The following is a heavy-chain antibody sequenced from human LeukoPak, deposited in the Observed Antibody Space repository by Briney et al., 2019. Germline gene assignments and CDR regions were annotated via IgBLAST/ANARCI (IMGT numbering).Heavy chain of an antibody. CDR3: ARGPRTSHGPYYFDY. J-gene: IGHJ4*02. CDR2: IYYSGST. D-gene: IGHD2-2*01. Sequence: SETLSLTCTVSGGSISSGDYYWSWIRQPPGKGLEWIGYIYYSGSTYYNPSLKSRVTISVDTSKNQFSLKLSSVTAADTAVYYCARGPRTSHGPYYFDYWGQGTLVTVSS. CDR1: GGSISSGDYY. V-gene: IGHV4-30-4*01.